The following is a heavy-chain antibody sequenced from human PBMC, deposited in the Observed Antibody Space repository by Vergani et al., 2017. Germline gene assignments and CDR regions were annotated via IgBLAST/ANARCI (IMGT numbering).Heavy chain of an antibody. Sequence: EVQLVQSGAEVKKPGESLKISCKGSGYSFTSYWIGWVRQMPGKGLEWMWIIYPGDSDTRYSPSFQGQVTVSADKSISTAYLQWSSLKASDTAMYYCARLAPAGWKWLRGWFDPWGQGTLVNVSS. V-gene: IGHV5-51*03. CDR2: IYPGDSDT. J-gene: IGHJ5*02. CDR3: ARLAPAGWKWLRGWFDP. CDR1: GYSFTSYW. D-gene: IGHD6-19*01.